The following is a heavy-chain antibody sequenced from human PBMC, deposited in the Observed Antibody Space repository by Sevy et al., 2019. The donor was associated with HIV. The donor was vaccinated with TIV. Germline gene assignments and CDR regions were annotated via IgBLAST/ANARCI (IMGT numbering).Heavy chain of an antibody. CDR2: IYYSGST. J-gene: IGHJ6*02. CDR3: ARVGTGTHHYYYGIDV. D-gene: IGHD1-7*01. Sequence: SETLSLTCTVSGGSISSYYWSWIRQPPGKGLEWIGYIYYSGSTNYNPSLKSRVTISVDTSKNQFSLKLSSVTAADTAVYYCARVGTGTHHYYYGIDVWGQGTTVTVSS. CDR1: GGSISSYY. V-gene: IGHV4-59*01.